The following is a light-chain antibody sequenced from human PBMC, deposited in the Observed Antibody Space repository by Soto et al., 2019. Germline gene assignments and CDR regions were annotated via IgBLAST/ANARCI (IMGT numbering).Light chain of an antibody. CDR2: YVS. J-gene: IGKJ4*01. Sequence: EIVLTQSPATLSLSPGERATLSCRASQSVDGYVAWFQQKPGQTPSLLIYYVSNMAVGVPARFSGSGSGTYYTLTIISLEAADFAFYSCQQRRDWPLSVDGGTKVEI. CDR3: QQRRDWPLS. CDR1: QSVDGY. V-gene: IGKV3-11*01.